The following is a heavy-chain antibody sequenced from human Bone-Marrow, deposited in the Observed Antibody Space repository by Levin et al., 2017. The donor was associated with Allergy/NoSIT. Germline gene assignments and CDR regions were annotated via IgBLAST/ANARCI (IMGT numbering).Heavy chain of an antibody. D-gene: IGHD1-26*01. J-gene: IGHJ3*01. CDR3: ATDYRIDTVAGAFRV. CDR2: IGWNGNVL. Sequence: GGSLRLSCAVSGFTFDDYVMHWVRQAPGKGLEWVSGIGWNGNVLGYSDSVRGRFTISRDNAKMSLYLQMNSLRSEDTALYSYATDYRIDTVAGAFRVWGRGTSVSVSS. CDR1: GFTFDDYV. V-gene: IGHV3-9*01.